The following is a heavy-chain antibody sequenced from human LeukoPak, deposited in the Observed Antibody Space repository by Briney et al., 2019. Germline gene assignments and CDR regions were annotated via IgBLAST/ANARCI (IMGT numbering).Heavy chain of an antibody. D-gene: IGHD5-18*01. CDR2: ITPFNGNT. CDR3: ASELWTHGSYGMDV. CDR1: GYTFTYRY. Sequence: SVKVSCKASGYTFTYRYLHWVRQAPGQALEWMGWITPFNGNTNYAQKFQDRVTITRDRSMSTAYMELSSLRSEDTAMYYCASELWTHGSYGMDVWGQGTTVTVSS. J-gene: IGHJ6*02. V-gene: IGHV1-45*02.